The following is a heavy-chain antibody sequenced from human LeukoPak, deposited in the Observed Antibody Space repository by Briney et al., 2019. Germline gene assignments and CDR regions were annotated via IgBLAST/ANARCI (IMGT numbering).Heavy chain of an antibody. D-gene: IGHD2-2*02. CDR2: IYTSGST. CDR1: GASISRDGFY. CDR3: ARVGCSSTSCYSLDY. J-gene: IGHJ4*02. Sequence: SQTLSLTCSVSGASISRDGFYWSWIRQPAGKGLEWIGRIYTSGSTNYNPSLKSRVTMSVDTSKNQFSLKLSSVTAADTAVYYCARVGCSSTSCYSLDYWGQGTLVTVSS. V-gene: IGHV4-61*02.